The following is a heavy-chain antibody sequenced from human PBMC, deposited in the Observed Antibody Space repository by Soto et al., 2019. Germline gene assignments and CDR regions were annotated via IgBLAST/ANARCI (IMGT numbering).Heavy chain of an antibody. V-gene: IGHV1-46*03. CDR3: ARGLRTTVTIAYYYMDV. CDR2: INPSGGST. J-gene: IGHJ6*03. D-gene: IGHD4-4*01. Sequence: GASVKVSCKASGYTFTSYYMHWVRQAPGQGLEWMGIINPSGGSTSYAQKFQGRVTMTRDTSTSTVYMELSSLRSEDTAVYYCARGLRTTVTIAYYYMDVWGKGTTVTVSS. CDR1: GYTFTSYY.